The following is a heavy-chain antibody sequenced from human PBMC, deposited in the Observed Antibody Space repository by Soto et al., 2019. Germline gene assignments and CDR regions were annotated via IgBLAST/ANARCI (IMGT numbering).Heavy chain of an antibody. CDR1: GFTFSSYS. CDR2: ISSSGSTI. D-gene: IGHD3-22*01. Sequence: GGSLRLSCAASGFTFSSYSMNWVRQAPGKGLEWVSYISSSGSTIYYADSVKGRFTISRDNAKNSLYLQMNSLRAEDTAVYYCARDISSGYSPPGWGQGTLVTVSS. V-gene: IGHV3-48*04. J-gene: IGHJ4*02. CDR3: ARDISSGYSPPG.